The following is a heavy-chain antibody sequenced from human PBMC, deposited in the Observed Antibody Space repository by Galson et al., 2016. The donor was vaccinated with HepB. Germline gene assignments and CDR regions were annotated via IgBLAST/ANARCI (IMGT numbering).Heavy chain of an antibody. Sequence: SLRLSCAASGFTFSRFGMHWVRQAPGKGLESVAVIWFDGRDAYYGDSVKGRFTISKDNSNNMLYLQMNSLRVEDTAVYYCARDGNADSPWGQGTLVTVSS. CDR1: GFTFSRFG. J-gene: IGHJ5*02. D-gene: IGHD4-17*01. CDR3: ARDGNADSP. CDR2: IWFDGRDA. V-gene: IGHV3-33*01.